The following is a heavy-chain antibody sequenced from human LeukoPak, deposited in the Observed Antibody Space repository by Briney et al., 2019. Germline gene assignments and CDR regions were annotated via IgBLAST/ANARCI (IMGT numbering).Heavy chain of an antibody. V-gene: IGHV1-2*02. J-gene: IGHJ4*02. CDR3: ARVHLIAVAGTDC. D-gene: IGHD6-19*01. CDR1: GYTFTVYY. Sequence: ASVKVSFKASGYTFTVYYMQWVRQAPGEGGERMGWIKPKSGGTNYTQKFQGRVTMTRDTSISTAYMELSRLRSDDTAVYYCARVHLIAVAGTDCWGQGTLVTVSS. CDR2: IKPKSGGT.